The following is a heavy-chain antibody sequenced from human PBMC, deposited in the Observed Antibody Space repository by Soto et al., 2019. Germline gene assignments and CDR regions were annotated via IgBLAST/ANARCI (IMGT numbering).Heavy chain of an antibody. V-gene: IGHV3-11*06. D-gene: IGHD2-8*01. CDR2: ISASGDYT. Sequence: QVQLVESGGGWVKPGESLRLSCIGSGFFLSNNWMTWIRQAPGKGLEWVSHISASGDYTIYADSLKGRFTISRDNARNSLWLQINSLTAEDTAVYYCARSSGWRQVGVYNYGLDVWGQGTTVIVSS. J-gene: IGHJ6*02. CDR1: GFFLSNNW. CDR3: ARSSGWRQVGVYNYGLDV.